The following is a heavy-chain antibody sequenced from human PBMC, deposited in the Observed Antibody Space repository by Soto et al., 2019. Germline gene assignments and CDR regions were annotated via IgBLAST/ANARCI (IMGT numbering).Heavy chain of an antibody. CDR3: ARVGGINWFDP. CDR2: IYYSGST. CDR1: GGSISSGGYY. J-gene: IGHJ5*02. D-gene: IGHD3-16*01. Sequence: QVQLQESGPGLVKPSQTLSLTCTVSGGSISSGGYYWSWIRQHPGKGLEWIGYIYYSGSTYYNPSTTTRXTXSXXTSKTQFSPTLSSVPPAATAVSSCARVGGINWFDPWGQGTLVTVSS. V-gene: IGHV4-31*03.